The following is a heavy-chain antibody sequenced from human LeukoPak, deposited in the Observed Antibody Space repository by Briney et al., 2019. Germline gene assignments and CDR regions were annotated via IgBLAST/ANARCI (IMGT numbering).Heavy chain of an antibody. D-gene: IGHD2-15*01. J-gene: IGHJ3*02. CDR1: GYTFTGYY. Sequence: ASVKVSCKASGYTFTGYYMHWVRQAPGQGLEWMGWINPNSGGTNYAQKFQGRVTMTRDTSISTAYMELSRLRSDDTAVYYCARLVVVAAIDAFDIWGQGTMVTVSS. V-gene: IGHV1-2*02. CDR3: ARLVVVAAIDAFDI. CDR2: INPNSGGT.